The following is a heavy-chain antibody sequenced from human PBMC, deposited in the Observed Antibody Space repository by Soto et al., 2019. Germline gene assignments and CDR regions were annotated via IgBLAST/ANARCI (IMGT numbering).Heavy chain of an antibody. D-gene: IGHD3-10*01. J-gene: IGHJ4*02. V-gene: IGHV1-18*01. Sequence: VSVKVSCKASGFTFXSYGISGARQAPGKGHEWMGWISAYNGNTNYAQNLHGRLTLTTHTSTSTAYMELRSLRSDDTAVYYCARGWRLATMVRGVKTRPYYFDYWGQGTLVTVSS. CDR3: ARGWRLATMVRGVKTRPYYFDY. CDR1: GFTFXSYG. CDR2: ISAYNGNT.